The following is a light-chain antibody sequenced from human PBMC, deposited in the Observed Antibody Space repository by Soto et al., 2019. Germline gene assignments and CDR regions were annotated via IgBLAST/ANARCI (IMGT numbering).Light chain of an antibody. CDR1: SSNVGTYDL. J-gene: IGLJ2*01. CDR2: EGT. V-gene: IGLV2-23*01. Sequence: QSALTQPASVSASPGQSITISCTGTSSNVGTYDLVSWYQHHPDKAPKLIIYEGTKRPSGISSRFSGSKSGNMASLTISGLQAEDDADYYCCSFAVGAALVFGGGTKVTVL. CDR3: CSFAVGAALV.